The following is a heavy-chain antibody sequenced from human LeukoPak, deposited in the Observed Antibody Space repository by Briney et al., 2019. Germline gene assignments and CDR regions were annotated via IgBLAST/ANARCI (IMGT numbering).Heavy chain of an antibody. Sequence: SLLISCKGSGYSFTSYWISWVRQAPGKGLEWVAVIWYDGSNKYYADSVKGRFTISRDNSKNTLYLQMNRLRAEDTAVYYCAREVTMVRGVTHYYNHGMDVWGQGTMVTVSS. CDR1: GYSFTSYW. CDR2: IWYDGSNK. J-gene: IGHJ6*02. D-gene: IGHD3-10*01. CDR3: AREVTMVRGVTHYYNHGMDV. V-gene: IGHV3-33*01.